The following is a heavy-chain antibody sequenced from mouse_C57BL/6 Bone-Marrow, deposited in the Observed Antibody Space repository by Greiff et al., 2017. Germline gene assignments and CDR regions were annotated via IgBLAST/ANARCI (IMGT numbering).Heavy chain of an antibody. Sequence: EVQLQQSGAELVRPGASVKLSCTASGFNIKDDYMHWVKQRPEQGLEWIGWIDPENGDTEYASKFQGKATITADTSSNTAYLQLSSLTSEETAVYYCTTNYGTPWYFDVWGTGTTVTVSS. CDR3: TTNYGTPWYFDV. D-gene: IGHD1-1*01. CDR2: IDPENGDT. J-gene: IGHJ1*03. CDR1: GFNIKDDY. V-gene: IGHV14-4*01.